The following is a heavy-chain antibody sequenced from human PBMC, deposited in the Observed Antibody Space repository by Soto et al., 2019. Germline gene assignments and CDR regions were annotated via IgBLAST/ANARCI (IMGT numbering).Heavy chain of an antibody. CDR2: ISWNSVTI. CDR3: VRSSGSQPRAGWFDP. CDR1: GFNFDDHA. V-gene: IGHV3-9*01. D-gene: IGHD1-26*01. Sequence: EVQLVESGGGLAQPGWSRRLSCAASGFNFDDHAMHWVRQTPGKGLEWVSGISWNSVTINYADSIKGRFTISRDNAKRTLYRQMNNLRPADTAMYFCVRSSGSQPRAGWFDPWGQGTLVTVS. J-gene: IGHJ5*02.